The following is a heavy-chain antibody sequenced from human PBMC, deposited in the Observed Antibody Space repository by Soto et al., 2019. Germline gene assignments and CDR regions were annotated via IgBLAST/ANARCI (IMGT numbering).Heavy chain of an antibody. V-gene: IGHV1-46*01. CDR3: AGRLDTAMVTGAFDI. CDR2: INPSGGST. Sequence: ASVKVSCKASGYTFTSYYMHWVRQASGQGLEWMGIINPSGGSTSYAQKFQGRVTMTRDTSTSTVYMELSSLRSEDTAVYYCAGRLDTAMVTGAFDIWGQGTMVTVSS. CDR1: GYTFTSYY. J-gene: IGHJ3*02. D-gene: IGHD5-18*01.